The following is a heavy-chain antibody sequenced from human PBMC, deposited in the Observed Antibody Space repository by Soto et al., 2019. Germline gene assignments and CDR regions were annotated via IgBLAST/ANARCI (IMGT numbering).Heavy chain of an antibody. CDR3: ATKPGAYYDFWSGYYPFDY. CDR2: IYSTGST. CDR1: GVSITSNY. D-gene: IGHD3-3*01. V-gene: IGHV4-59*08. J-gene: IGHJ4*02. Sequence: SETLSLTCTVSGVSITSNYWSWIRQPPGKGLEWIGYIYSTGSTNYNPSLKSRVSISVDTSKNQFSLKLSSVTAADTAVYYCATKPGAYYDFWSGYYPFDYWGQGTLVTVSS.